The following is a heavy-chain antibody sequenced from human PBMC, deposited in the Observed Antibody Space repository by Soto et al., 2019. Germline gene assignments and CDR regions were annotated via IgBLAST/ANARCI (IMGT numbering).Heavy chain of an antibody. CDR3: ASSGSYWGIDY. J-gene: IGHJ4*02. CDR2: INAGNGNT. CDR1: GYTFASDA. D-gene: IGHD1-26*01. V-gene: IGHV1-3*05. Sequence: QVQLVQSGAEEKKPGASVKVSCKASGYTFASDAMHWVRQAPGQRLEWMGWINAGNGNTKYSQKFQGRVTITRDTSASTAYMELSSLRSEDTAVYYCASSGSYWGIDYWGQRTLVTVSS.